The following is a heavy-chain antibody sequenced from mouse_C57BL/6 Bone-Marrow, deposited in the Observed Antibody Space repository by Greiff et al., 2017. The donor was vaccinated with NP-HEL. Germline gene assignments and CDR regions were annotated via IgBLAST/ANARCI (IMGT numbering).Heavy chain of an antibody. CDR3: ARSDYYGISAWFAY. V-gene: IGHV1-55*01. CDR1: GYTFTSYW. Sequence: QVQLQQPGAELVKPGASVKMSCKASGYTFTSYWITWVKQRPGQGLEWIGDIYPGSGSTNYNEKFKSKATLTVDTSSSTAYMQLSSLTSEDSAVYYCARSDYYGISAWFAYWGQGTLVTVSA. CDR2: IYPGSGST. D-gene: IGHD1-1*01. J-gene: IGHJ3*01.